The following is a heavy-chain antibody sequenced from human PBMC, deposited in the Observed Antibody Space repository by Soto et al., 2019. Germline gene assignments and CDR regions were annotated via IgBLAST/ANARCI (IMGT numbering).Heavy chain of an antibody. CDR2: ISAYNGNT. Sequence: ASVKVSCKASGYTFTSYGISLVRQAPGQGLEWMRCISAYNGNTNYAQKLQGRVTMTTDKSTSTAYMELRSLRSDDTAVYYCARVPGGGAEADYWGQGTLVTVSS. D-gene: IGHD1-26*01. J-gene: IGHJ4*02. V-gene: IGHV1-18*01. CDR1: GYTFTSYG. CDR3: ARVPGGGAEADY.